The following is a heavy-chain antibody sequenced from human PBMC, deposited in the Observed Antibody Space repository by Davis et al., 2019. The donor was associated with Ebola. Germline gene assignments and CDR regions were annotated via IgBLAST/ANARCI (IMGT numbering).Heavy chain of an antibody. V-gene: IGHV4-61*03. CDR3: ARGDPRRSYSDSSIAFDI. J-gene: IGHJ3*02. CDR1: GGSVSSGSYY. D-gene: IGHD6-13*01. CDR2: INHRGST. Sequence: MPSETLSLTCPVSGGSVSSGSYYWTWIRQPPGKGLEWIGEINHRGSTNYNPSLKSRVTISIDTSENHSSLKMSSVTAADTAVYYCARGDPRRSYSDSSIAFDIWGQGTMVTVSS.